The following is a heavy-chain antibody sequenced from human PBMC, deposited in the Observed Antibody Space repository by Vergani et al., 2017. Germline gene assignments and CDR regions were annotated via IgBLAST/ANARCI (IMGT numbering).Heavy chain of an antibody. CDR2: IYSGGST. Sequence: EVQLVESGGGLVQPGGSLRLSCAASGFTVSSNYMSWVRQAPGKGLEWVSVIYSGGSTYYADSVKGRFTISRDNSKNTLYLQMNSLRAEDTAVYYCAREGDDGDCVFDYWGQGSLVTVSS. CDR1: GFTVSSNY. CDR3: AREGDDGDCVFDY. D-gene: IGHD4-17*01. V-gene: IGHV3-66*02. J-gene: IGHJ4*02.